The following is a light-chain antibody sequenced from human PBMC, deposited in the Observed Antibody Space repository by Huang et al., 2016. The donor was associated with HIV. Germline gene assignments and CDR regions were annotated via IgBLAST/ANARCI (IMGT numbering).Light chain of an antibody. V-gene: IGKV3-15*01. Sequence: EIVMTQSPATLSVSPGERATLSCRASQSVSSNLDWYQQKPGQAPRFLIYGASTRTTGIPARCSGSGSGTEFTRTISSLQSEDFAVYYCQQYNNWLGTFGQGTKLEIK. CDR1: QSVSSN. J-gene: IGKJ2*01. CDR3: QQYNNWLGT. CDR2: GAS.